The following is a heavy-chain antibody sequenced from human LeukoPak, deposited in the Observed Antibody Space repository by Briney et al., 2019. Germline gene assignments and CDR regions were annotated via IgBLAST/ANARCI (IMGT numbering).Heavy chain of an antibody. CDR1: GFTFSSYW. CDR2: VKQDGSEK. D-gene: IGHD1-7*01. CDR3: ARIRQWGTKYYFDY. V-gene: IGHV3-7*01. Sequence: AGGSLRLSCAASGFTFSSYWMSWVRQAPGKGLEWVANVKQDGSEKYYVDSVKGRFTISRDNAKNSLYLQMSSLRAEDTAVYYCARIRQWGTKYYFDYWGQGTLVTVSS. J-gene: IGHJ4*02.